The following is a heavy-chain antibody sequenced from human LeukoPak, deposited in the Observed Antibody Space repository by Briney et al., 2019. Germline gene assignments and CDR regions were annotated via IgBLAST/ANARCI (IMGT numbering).Heavy chain of an antibody. V-gene: IGHV4-61*01. Sequence: NPSETLSLTCTVSGGSVSSGSYYWSWIRQPPGKGLEWIGYIYYSGSTNYNPSLKSRVTISVDTSKNQFSLKLSSVTAADTAVYYCARMMLLRNYYYGMDVWGQGTTVTVSS. CDR3: ARMMLLRNYYYGMDV. D-gene: IGHD2-21*01. CDR2: IYYSGST. J-gene: IGHJ6*02. CDR1: GGSVSSGSYY.